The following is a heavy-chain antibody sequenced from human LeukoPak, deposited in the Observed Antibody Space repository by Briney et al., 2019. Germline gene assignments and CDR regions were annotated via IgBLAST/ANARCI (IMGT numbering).Heavy chain of an antibody. CDR3: ARAPKRREVVVPTTAYWFGP. V-gene: IGHV1-8*01. CDR1: GYTFTSYD. J-gene: IGHJ5*02. D-gene: IGHD2-15*01. CDR2: MNPNSGNT. Sequence: ASVKVSCKASGYTFTSYDFNWVRQATGQGLEWMGWMNPNSGNTGYAQKFQGRVTMTWNSSISTAHMELSSLRSEDTAVYYCARAPKRREVVVPTTAYWFGPWGQGTLVTVSS.